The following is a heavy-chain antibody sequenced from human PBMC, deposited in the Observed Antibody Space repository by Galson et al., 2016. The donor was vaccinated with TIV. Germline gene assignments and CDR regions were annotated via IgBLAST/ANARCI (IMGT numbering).Heavy chain of an antibody. CDR1: GFPFSDYY. V-gene: IGHV3-11*04. CDR3: AKDPRIFGDYLLAYFDY. D-gene: IGHD4-17*01. Sequence: LRLSCSASGFPFSDYYMSWVRQAPGKGLEWLSYIGSTGRAIYYADSVKGRFIISRDNAKNSLYLQMNSLRVEDTAVYYCAKDPRIFGDYLLAYFDYWGQGTLVSVSS. CDR2: IGSTGRAI. J-gene: IGHJ4*02.